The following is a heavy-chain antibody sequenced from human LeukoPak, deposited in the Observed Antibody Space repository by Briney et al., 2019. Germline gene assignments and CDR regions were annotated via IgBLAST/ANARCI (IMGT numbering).Heavy chain of an antibody. J-gene: IGHJ5*02. CDR2: IYTSGST. V-gene: IGHV4-4*07. CDR3: ARFARIRFLEWLGFDP. CDR1: GGSISSYY. D-gene: IGHD3-3*01. Sequence: SETLSLTCTVSGGSISSYYWSWIRQPAGKGLEWIGRIYTSGSTNYNPSLKSRVTMSVDTSKNQFSLKLSSVTAADTAVYYCARFARIRFLEWLGFDPWGQGTLVTVSS.